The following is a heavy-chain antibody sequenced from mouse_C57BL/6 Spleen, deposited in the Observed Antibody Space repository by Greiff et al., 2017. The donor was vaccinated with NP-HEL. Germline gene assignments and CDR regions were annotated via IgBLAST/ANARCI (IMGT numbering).Heavy chain of an antibody. CDR1: GYTFTDYE. D-gene: IGHD1-1*01. J-gene: IGHJ2*01. V-gene: IGHV1-15*01. CDR2: IDPETGGT. Sequence: VQLQQSGAELVRPGASVTLSCKASGYTFTDYEMHWVKQTPVHGLEWIGAIDPETGGTAYNQKFKGKAILTADKSSSTAYMELRSLTSEDSAVYYCTRADYYGSSYDAMDYWGQGTTLTVSS. CDR3: TRADYYGSSYDAMDY.